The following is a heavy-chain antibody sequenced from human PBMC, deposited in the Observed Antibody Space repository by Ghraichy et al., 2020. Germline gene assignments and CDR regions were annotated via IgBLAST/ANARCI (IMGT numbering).Heavy chain of an antibody. V-gene: IGHV3-48*02. D-gene: IGHD5-24*01. CDR1: GFAFSSYG. Sequence: GGSLRLSCVASGFAFSSYGFHWVRQAPGKGLEWISYISFTSNTIYYADSVEGRFTISRDIAKNSLYLQMNSLRHEDTAVYFCARSDNFRALDLWGQGTLVTVSS. CDR3: ARSDNFRALDL. CDR2: ISFTSNTI. J-gene: IGHJ3*01.